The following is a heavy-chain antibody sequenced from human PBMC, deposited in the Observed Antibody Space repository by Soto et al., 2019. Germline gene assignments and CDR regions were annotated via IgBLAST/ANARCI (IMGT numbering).Heavy chain of an antibody. CDR3: AKDLVYDEWGNYFDS. Sequence: GGSLRLSCAASRFPFSKYAMHWVRQAPGKGLEWVAMISYDGTSQYYVDSVKGRFTISRDISKDTLYLQMDSLRPEDTAVYYCAKDLVYDEWGNYFDSWGQGTLVTVSS. J-gene: IGHJ4*02. CDR2: ISYDGTSQ. D-gene: IGHD3-16*01. V-gene: IGHV3-30*18. CDR1: RFPFSKYA.